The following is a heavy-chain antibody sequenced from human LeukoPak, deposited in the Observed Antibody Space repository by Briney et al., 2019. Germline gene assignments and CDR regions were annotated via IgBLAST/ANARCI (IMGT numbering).Heavy chain of an antibody. J-gene: IGHJ3*02. CDR3: AREDYDI. CDR2: IKQDGSEK. D-gene: IGHD3-16*01. CDR1: GFTFRNYW. V-gene: IGHV3-7*01. Sequence: GGSLLLSCAASGFTFRNYWMSWVRQAPGKGLEWVANIKQDGSEKYYVDSVKGRFTISRDNAKNSLYLQLNSLRAEDTAVYCCAREDYDIGGQGTMVTVSS.